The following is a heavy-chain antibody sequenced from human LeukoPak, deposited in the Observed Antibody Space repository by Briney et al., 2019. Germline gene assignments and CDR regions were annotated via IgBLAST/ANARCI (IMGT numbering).Heavy chain of an antibody. CDR3: ASLDRSNWYYFDY. CDR2: IYHSGST. V-gene: IGHV4-4*02. D-gene: IGHD6-13*01. J-gene: IGHJ4*02. Sequence: PSETLSLTCAVSGGSISSSNWWSWVRQPPGKGLEWIGEIYHSGSTNYNPSLKSRVTISVDRSKNQFSLKLSSVTAADTAVYYCASLDRSNWYYFDYWGQGTLVTVSS. CDR1: GGSISSSNW.